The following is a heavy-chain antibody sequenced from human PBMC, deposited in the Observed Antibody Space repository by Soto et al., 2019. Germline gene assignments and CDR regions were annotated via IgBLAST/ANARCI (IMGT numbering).Heavy chain of an antibody. D-gene: IGHD3-3*01. CDR3: ARDKPGYDFWSGHRYDY. CDR1: GFTFSSYS. CDR2: ISSSSSYI. V-gene: IGHV3-21*01. Sequence: GGSLRLSCAASGFTFSSYSMNWVRQAPGKGLEWVSSISSSSSYIYYADSVKGRFTISRDNAKNSLYLQMNSLRAEDTAVYYCARDKPGYDFWSGHRYDYWGQGTLVTVSS. J-gene: IGHJ4*02.